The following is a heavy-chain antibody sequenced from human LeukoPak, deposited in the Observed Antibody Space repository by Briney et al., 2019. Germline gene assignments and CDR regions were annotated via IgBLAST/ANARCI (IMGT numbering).Heavy chain of an antibody. CDR2: ISSNGGST. D-gene: IGHD3-9*01. CDR3: VKGPTGRYFDWLDY. Sequence: GGSLRLSCSASGFTFSSYAMHWVRQAPGKGLEYVSAISSNGGSTYYADSVKGRFTSSRDNSKNTLYLQMSSLRAEDTAVYYCVKGPTGRYFDWLDYWGQGTLVTVSS. V-gene: IGHV3-64D*09. J-gene: IGHJ4*02. CDR1: GFTFSSYA.